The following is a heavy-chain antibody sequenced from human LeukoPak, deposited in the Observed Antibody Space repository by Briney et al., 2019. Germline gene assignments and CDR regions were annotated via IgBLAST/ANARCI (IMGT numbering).Heavy chain of an antibody. CDR1: GGSFSSAEYY. D-gene: IGHD3-22*01. Sequence: SETLSLTCTVSGGSFSSAEYYWSWIRQPPGKGLEWIGYIYYSGSTFYNPSLKSRVTISIDTSKNQFSLKLSSVTAADTAVYYCARGDYYDSSGYYYRHFDYWGQGTLVTVSS. J-gene: IGHJ4*02. CDR2: IYYSGST. CDR3: ARGDYYDSSGYYYRHFDY. V-gene: IGHV4-30-4*01.